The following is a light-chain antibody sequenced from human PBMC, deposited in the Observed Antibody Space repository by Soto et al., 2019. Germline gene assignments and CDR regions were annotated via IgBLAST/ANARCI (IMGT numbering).Light chain of an antibody. CDR2: EVI. J-gene: IGLJ2*01. CDR1: SSDVGGYNY. Sequence: QSALTQPPSASGSPGQSVTISCTGTSSDVGGYNYVSWYQHHPGKAPKLMIYEVIRRPSGVPDRFSGSKSGNTASLTVSGLQAEDEADYYCSSYAGINNLVFGGGTQLTVL. V-gene: IGLV2-8*01. CDR3: SSYAGINNLV.